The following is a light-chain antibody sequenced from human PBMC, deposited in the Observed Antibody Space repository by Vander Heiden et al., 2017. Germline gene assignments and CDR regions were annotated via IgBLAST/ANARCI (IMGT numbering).Light chain of an antibody. J-gene: IGKJ1*01. CDR1: QSISSW. Sequence: IPVTQSPSTLSASVGDRVTITCRASQSISSWLAWYQQKPGKAPKLLIYKASSLESGVPSRFSGSGSGTEFTLTISSLQPDDFATYYCQQYNSYWTFGQGTKVEIK. CDR2: KAS. CDR3: QQYNSYWT. V-gene: IGKV1-5*03.